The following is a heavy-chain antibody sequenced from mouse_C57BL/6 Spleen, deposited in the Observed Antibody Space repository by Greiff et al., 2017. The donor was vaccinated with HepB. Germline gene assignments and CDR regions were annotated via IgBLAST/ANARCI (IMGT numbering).Heavy chain of an antibody. CDR1: GYTFTDYN. D-gene: IGHD1-1*01. Sequence: EVKLVESGPELVKPGASVKMSCKASGYTFTDYNMHWVKQSHGKSLEWIGYINPNNGGTSYNQKFKGKATLTVNKSSSTAYMGLRSLTSEDSAVYYCARMWYYGSSGYFDVWGTGTTVTVSS. J-gene: IGHJ1*03. CDR3: ARMWYYGSSGYFDV. CDR2: INPNNGGT. V-gene: IGHV1-22*01.